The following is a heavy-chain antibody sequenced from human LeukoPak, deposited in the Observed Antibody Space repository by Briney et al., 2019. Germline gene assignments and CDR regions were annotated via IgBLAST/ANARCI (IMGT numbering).Heavy chain of an antibody. CDR1: GFTFSYAW. CDR3: ARGARNTYDFWSGYYLNFDY. D-gene: IGHD3-3*01. J-gene: IGHJ4*02. CDR2: INHSGST. Sequence: PGGSLRLSCAASGFTFSYAWMSWIRQPPGKGLEWIGEINHSGSTNYNPSLKSRVTISVDTSKNQFSLKLSSVTAADTAVYYCARGARNTYDFWSGYYLNFDYWGQGTLVTVSS. V-gene: IGHV4-34*01.